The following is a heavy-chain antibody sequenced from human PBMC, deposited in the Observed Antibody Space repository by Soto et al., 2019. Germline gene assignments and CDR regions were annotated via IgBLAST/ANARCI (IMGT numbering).Heavy chain of an antibody. Sequence: SSETLSLTCTVSGGSISSYYWSWIRQPPGKGLEWIGYIYYSGSTNYNPSLKSRVTISVDTSKNQFSLKLSSVTAADTAVYYCARHADDIWTGYRVYGMAVWSQGTTVTVS. CDR2: IYYSGST. CDR1: GGSISSYY. V-gene: IGHV4-59*08. CDR3: ARHADDIWTGYRVYGMAV. J-gene: IGHJ6*02. D-gene: IGHD3-9*01.